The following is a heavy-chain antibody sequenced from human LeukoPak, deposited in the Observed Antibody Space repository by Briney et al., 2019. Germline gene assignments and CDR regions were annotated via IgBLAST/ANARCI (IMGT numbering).Heavy chain of an antibody. CDR3: AGVLVGAIGNYFDY. CDR1: GGSISSGGYS. Sequence: SETLSLTCAVSGGSISSGGYSWSWIRQPPGKGLEWIGYIYHSGSTYYNPSLKSRVTISVDRSKNQFSLKLSPVTAADTAVYYCAGVLVGAIGNYFDYWGQGTLVTVSS. CDR2: IYHSGST. D-gene: IGHD1-26*01. J-gene: IGHJ4*02. V-gene: IGHV4-30-2*01.